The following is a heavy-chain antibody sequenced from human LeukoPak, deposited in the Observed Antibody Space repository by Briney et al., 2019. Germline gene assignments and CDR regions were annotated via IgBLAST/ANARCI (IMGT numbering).Heavy chain of an antibody. CDR1: GFTFDDYT. CDR3: AKGCSGSYAFDY. D-gene: IGHD1-26*01. Sequence: TGGSLRLSCAASGFTFDDYTMHWVRQAPGKGLEWVSLISWDGGSTYYADSVKGRFTISRDNSKNSLYLQMNSLRTEDTALYYCAKGCSGSYAFDYWGQGTLVTVSS. J-gene: IGHJ4*02. CDR2: ISWDGGST. V-gene: IGHV3-43*01.